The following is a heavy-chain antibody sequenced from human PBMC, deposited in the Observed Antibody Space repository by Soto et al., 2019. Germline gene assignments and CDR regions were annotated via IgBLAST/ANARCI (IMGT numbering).Heavy chain of an antibody. CDR1: GFSLSTSGVG. Sequence: QITLKESGPTLVKPTQTLTLTCTFSGFSLSTSGVGVGWIRQPPGKALEWLALIYWDDDKRYSPSLKSRLTITKDTSKNQVVLTMTNMDPVDTATYYCAHSLSESGLEGDPPFDIRGPRTMVTVSS. CDR3: AHSLSESGLEGDPPFDI. D-gene: IGHD3-16*01. J-gene: IGHJ3*02. V-gene: IGHV2-5*02. CDR2: IYWDDDK.